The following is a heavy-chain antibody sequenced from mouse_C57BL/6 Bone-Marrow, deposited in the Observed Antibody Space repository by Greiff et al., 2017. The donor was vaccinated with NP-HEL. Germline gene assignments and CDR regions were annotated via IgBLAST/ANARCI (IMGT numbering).Heavy chain of an antibody. CDR2: IHPNSGST. CDR1: GYTFTSYW. V-gene: IGHV1-64*01. J-gene: IGHJ2*01. Sequence: QVQLKQPGAELVKPGASVKLSCKASGYTFTSYWMHWVKQRPGQGLEWIGMIHPNSGSTNYNEKFKSKATLTVDKSSSTAYMQLSSLTSEDSAVYYCARKGYYGSLDYWGKGTTLTVSS. CDR3: ARKGYYGSLDY. D-gene: IGHD1-1*01.